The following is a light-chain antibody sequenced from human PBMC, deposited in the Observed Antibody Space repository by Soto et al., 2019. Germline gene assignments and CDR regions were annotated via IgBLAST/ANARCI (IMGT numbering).Light chain of an antibody. CDR1: QSIRSER. Sequence: VVTQAPDTLYLSPGERATLSCMASQSIRSERLAWYQQKPGQAPRLVIFDAFNRASGMPERFSGSGSGTDFTLTITRLEPEDFAVYYCQEYDASSITFGLVTLLAIK. CDR3: QEYDASSIT. J-gene: IGKJ5*01. V-gene: IGKV3-20*01. CDR2: DAF.